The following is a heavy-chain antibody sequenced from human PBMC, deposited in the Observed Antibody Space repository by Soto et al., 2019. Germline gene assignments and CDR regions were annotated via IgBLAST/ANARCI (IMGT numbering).Heavy chain of an antibody. J-gene: IGHJ5*02. V-gene: IGHV1-18*01. CDR3: ARDRNWVDP. CDR1: GYTFTSYD. CDR2: MSTSNGNT. Sequence: QVQLVQSGAEVKKPGASVKVSCKASGYTFTSYDISWVRQAPGQGLEWMGWMSTSNGNTNNAQKLQGRVTMTTDTSTSTANMVLRSLRPDDPAVYFCARDRNWVDPWGQGTLVTVS.